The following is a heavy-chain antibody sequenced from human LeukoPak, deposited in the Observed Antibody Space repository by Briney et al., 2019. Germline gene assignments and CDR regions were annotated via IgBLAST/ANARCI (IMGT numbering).Heavy chain of an antibody. D-gene: IGHD2-15*01. J-gene: IGHJ5*02. V-gene: IGHV1-46*03. CDR2: INPSGGST. Sequence: GASVKVSCKASGYTFTSHYMHWVRQAPGEGLEWMGVINPSGGSTMSAQNFQGRATMTRDTSTSTVYMELSSLRSEDTALYYCARGRYCGSGTCYRSRFDRWGQGPLVPVTS. CDR3: ARGRYCGSGTCYRSRFDR. CDR1: GYTFTSHY.